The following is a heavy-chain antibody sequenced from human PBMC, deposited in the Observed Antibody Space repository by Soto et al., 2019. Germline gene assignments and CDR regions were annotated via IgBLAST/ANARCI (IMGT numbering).Heavy chain of an antibody. CDR3: ARDRDPGT. V-gene: IGHV3-11*06. J-gene: IGHJ5*02. CDR1: GFTFSDYY. Sequence: GGSLRLSCVASGFTFSDYYMTWIRQAPGKGLEWVSYISSSGGYTNYADSVKGRFTISRDNAKNTLYLQMSSLRVEDTAMYYCARDRDPGTWGQGTLVTAPQ. CDR2: ISSSGGYT.